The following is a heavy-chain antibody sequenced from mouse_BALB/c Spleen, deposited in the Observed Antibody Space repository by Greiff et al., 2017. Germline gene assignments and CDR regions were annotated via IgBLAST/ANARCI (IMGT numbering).Heavy chain of an antibody. CDR3: TREGDYDDYAMDY. J-gene: IGHJ4*01. CDR2: ISSGGSDT. D-gene: IGHD2-4*01. CDR1: GFTFSSYT. Sequence: EVQLVESGGGLVKPGGSLKLSCAASGFTFSSYTMSWVRQTPEKRLEWVATISSGGSDTYYPDSVKGRFTISRDNAKNTLYLQMSSLKSEDTAMYYCTREGDYDDYAMDYWGQGTSVTVSA. V-gene: IGHV5-6-4*01.